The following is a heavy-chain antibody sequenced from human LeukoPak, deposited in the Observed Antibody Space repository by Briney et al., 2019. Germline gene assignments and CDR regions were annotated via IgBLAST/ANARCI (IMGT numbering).Heavy chain of an antibody. CDR1: GYTFNAFF. CDR2: INPHSGDT. CDR3: ARAYANYGDY. J-gene: IGHJ4*02. Sequence: GASVKVSCKASGYTFNAFFIHWVRQAPGQGLEWLGWINPHSGDTTYAQNFQGRVTMTRDTSISTIHMEVTSLISDDTAIYYCARAYANYGDYWGQGTLVTVSS. D-gene: IGHD3-10*01. V-gene: IGHV1-2*02.